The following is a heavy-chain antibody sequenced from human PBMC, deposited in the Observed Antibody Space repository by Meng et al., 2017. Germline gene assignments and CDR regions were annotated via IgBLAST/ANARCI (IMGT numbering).Heavy chain of an antibody. CDR2: ISGSGGST. CDR1: GFTFSSYA. CDR3: ARDPVILKTYYYDSSGYYPGYYYYGMDV. J-gene: IGHJ6*02. Sequence: GESLKISCAASGFTFSSYAMSWVRQAPGKGLEWVSAISGSGGSTYYADSVKGRFTISRDNAKNSLYLQMNSLRAEDTAVYYCARDPVILKTYYYDSSGYYPGYYYYGMDVWGQGTTVT. D-gene: IGHD3-22*01. V-gene: IGHV3-23*01.